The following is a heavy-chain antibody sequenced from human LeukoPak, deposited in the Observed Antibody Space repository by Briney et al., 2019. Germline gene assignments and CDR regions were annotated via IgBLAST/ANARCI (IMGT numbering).Heavy chain of an antibody. V-gene: IGHV7-4-1*02. Sequence: ASVKVSCKGSGYTFTSYAMNWVRQAPGQGLEWMGWINTNTGNPTYAQGFTGRFVFSLDTSVSTAYLQISSLKAEDTAVYYCARVPLWFGESVANWFDPWGQGTLVTVSS. J-gene: IGHJ5*02. CDR2: INTNTGNP. CDR1: GYTFTSYA. CDR3: ARVPLWFGESVANWFDP. D-gene: IGHD3-10*01.